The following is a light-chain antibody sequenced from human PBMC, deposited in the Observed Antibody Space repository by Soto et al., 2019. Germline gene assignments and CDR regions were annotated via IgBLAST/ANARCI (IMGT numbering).Light chain of an antibody. CDR2: GAT. CDR3: QQFKSYVS. V-gene: IGKV1-9*01. J-gene: IGKJ5*01. CDR1: QGISSF. Sequence: IQLTQSPSSLSASVGERVTITCRASQGISSFLAWYQQEPGKAPKLLISGATTLQSGVPSRFSGSGSGTTFNLTIISLQHEDFATYYCQQFKSYVSFGQGTRLEIK.